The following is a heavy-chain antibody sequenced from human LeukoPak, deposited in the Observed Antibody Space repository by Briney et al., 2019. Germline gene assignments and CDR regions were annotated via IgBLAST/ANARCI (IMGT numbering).Heavy chain of an antibody. CDR1: GFTFSSYG. CDR3: AKADGSGSYARYYMDV. D-gene: IGHD3-10*01. CDR2: IWYGGSNK. Sequence: GGSLRLSCAASGFTFSSYGMHWVRQAPGKGLEWVAVIWYGGSNKYYADSVKGRFTISRDNSKNTLYLQMNSLRAEDTAVYYCAKADGSGSYARYYMDVWGKGTTVTVSS. V-gene: IGHV3-30*02. J-gene: IGHJ6*03.